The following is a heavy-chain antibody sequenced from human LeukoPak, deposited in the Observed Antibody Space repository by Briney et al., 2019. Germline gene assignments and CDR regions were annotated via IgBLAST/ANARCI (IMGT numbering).Heavy chain of an antibody. CDR2: VIPIFGTA. V-gene: IGHV1-69*05. D-gene: IGHD2-8*02. CDR3: ARSSNPLTGYYYYMDV. J-gene: IGHJ6*03. Sequence: ASVKVSCKASGGTFSSYAISWVRQAPGQGHEWMGGVIPIFGTANYAQKFQCRVTLTTDESTSTAYMELSSLRSEDTAVYYCARSSNPLTGYYYYMDVWGKGTTVTVSS. CDR1: GGTFSSYA.